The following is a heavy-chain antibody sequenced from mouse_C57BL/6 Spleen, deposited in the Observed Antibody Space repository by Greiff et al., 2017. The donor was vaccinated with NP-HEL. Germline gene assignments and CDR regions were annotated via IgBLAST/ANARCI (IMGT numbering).Heavy chain of an antibody. Sequence: EVKVVESGGGLVKPGGSLKLSCAASGFTFSDYGMHWVRQAPEKGLEWVAYISSGSSTIYYADTVKGRFTISRDNAKNTLFLQMTSLRSEDTAMYYCARPHYYGSSFPDYWGQGTTLTVSS. CDR3: ARPHYYGSSFPDY. CDR2: ISSGSSTI. J-gene: IGHJ2*01. CDR1: GFTFSDYG. V-gene: IGHV5-17*01. D-gene: IGHD1-1*01.